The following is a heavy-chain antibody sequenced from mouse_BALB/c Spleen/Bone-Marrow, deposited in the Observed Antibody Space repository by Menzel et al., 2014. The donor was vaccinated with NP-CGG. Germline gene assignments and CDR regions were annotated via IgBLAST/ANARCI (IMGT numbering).Heavy chain of an antibody. CDR2: INDGGSYT. V-gene: IGHV5-4*02. Sequence: EVQGVESGGGLVRPGGSLKLSCAVSGFTFSDYYMYWVRQNPEKRLEWVATINDGGSYTYYPDSVKGRFTISRDNAKNNRYLQMSSLKSEDTAMYYCARDGNFAMDYWGQGTSVTVSS. J-gene: IGHJ4*01. D-gene: IGHD2-1*01. CDR3: ARDGNFAMDY. CDR1: GFTFSDYY.